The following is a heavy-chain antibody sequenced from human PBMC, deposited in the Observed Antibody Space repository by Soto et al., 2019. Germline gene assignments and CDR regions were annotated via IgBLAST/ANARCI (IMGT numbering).Heavy chain of an antibody. CDR2: ISGSGGST. CDR1: GFTFSSYA. Sequence: EVQLLESGGGLVQPGGSLRLSCAASGFTFSSYAMSWVRQAPGKGLEWVSAISGSGGSTYYADSVKGRFTISRDNSKNTLYLQMNSLRAEDTAVYYCAKAGYSSSWYSVDDWFDPLGQGTLVTVSS. J-gene: IGHJ5*02. V-gene: IGHV3-23*01. CDR3: AKAGYSSSWYSVDDWFDP. D-gene: IGHD6-13*01.